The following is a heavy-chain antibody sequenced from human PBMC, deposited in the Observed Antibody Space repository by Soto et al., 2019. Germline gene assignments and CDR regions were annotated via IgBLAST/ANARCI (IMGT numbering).Heavy chain of an antibody. V-gene: IGHV1-18*01. J-gene: IGHJ5*02. D-gene: IGHD3-22*01. CDR2: ISAYNGNT. CDR3: ARGGPGYYDSTRFGP. CDR1: GYTFTSYG. Sequence: ASVKVSCKASGYTFTSYGISWVRQAPGQGLEWMGWISAYNGNTNYAQKLQGRVTMTTDTSTSTAYMELRSLRSDDTAVYYCARGGPGYYDSTRFGPWGQGTLVTVSS.